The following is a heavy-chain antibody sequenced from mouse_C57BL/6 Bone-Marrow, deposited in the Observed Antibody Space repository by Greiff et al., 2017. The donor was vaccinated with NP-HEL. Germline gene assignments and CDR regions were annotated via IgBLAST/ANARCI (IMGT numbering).Heavy chain of an antibody. D-gene: IGHD1-1*01. J-gene: IGHJ2*01. CDR2: IYPGNSDT. V-gene: IGHV1-5*01. CDR1: GYTFTSYW. CDR3: TRSPIYYYAPDY. Sequence: VQLQQSGTVLARPGASVKMSCKTSGYTFTSYWMHWVKQRPGQGLEWIGAIYPGNSDTSYNQKFKGKAKLTAVTSASTASMELSSLTNEDSAVYYCTRSPIYYYAPDYWGQGTTLTVSS.